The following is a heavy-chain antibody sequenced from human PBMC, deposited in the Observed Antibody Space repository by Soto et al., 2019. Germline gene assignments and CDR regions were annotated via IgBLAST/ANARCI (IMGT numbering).Heavy chain of an antibody. J-gene: IGHJ6*03. Sequence: QVQLVQSGAEVKKPGASVKVSCKASGYTFTSYDINWVRQATGQGLEWMGWMNPNSGNTGYAQKVQGRVTMTRNTSISTAYMELSRLRSEDTAVYYCARAGGSGDYYYYYMDVWGKGTTVTVSS. CDR1: GYTFTSYD. V-gene: IGHV1-8*01. CDR2: MNPNSGNT. CDR3: ARAGGSGDYYYYYMDV. D-gene: IGHD2-15*01.